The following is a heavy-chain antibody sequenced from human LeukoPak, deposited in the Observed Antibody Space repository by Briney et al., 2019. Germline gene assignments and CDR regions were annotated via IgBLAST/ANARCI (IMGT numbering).Heavy chain of an antibody. Sequence: ASVKVSCKASGYTFATYAMHWVRQAPGQRLEWMGWSNAGNGNTKYSQEFQGRVTITRDTSASTAYMELSSLRSEGMAAYYCVREAPFGAFDIWGQGTMVTVSS. V-gene: IGHV1-3*02. CDR3: VREAPFGAFDI. J-gene: IGHJ3*02. CDR2: SNAGNGNT. CDR1: GYTFATYA. D-gene: IGHD2/OR15-2a*01.